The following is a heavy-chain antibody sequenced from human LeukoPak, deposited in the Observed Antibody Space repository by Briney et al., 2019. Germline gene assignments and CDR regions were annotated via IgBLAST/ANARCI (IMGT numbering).Heavy chain of an antibody. CDR1: GGSMSGNY. J-gene: IGHJ5*02. CDR3: ASQGCSDPSCSVAWFDP. D-gene: IGHD2-15*01. Sequence: SETLSLTCAVSGGSMSGNYWNWIRQPAGKGLEWVGRIYSSGDTTYNPSLKSRLTVSIDTSKNLFSLSLSSVTAADTAVYYCASQGCSDPSCSVAWFDPRGQGTLVIVSS. V-gene: IGHV4-4*07. CDR2: IYSSGDT.